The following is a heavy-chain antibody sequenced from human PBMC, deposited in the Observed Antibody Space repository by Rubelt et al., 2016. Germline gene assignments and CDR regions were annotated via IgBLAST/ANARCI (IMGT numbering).Heavy chain of an antibody. V-gene: IGHV3-7*01. CDR3: ARDPYDHEVACAFDI. J-gene: IGHJ3*02. Sequence: GGGVVQPGRSLRLSCAASGFTFSSYGMHWVRQAPGKGLEWVANIKQDGSEKYYVDSVKGRFTISRDNAKNSLYLQMNSLRAEDTAVYYCARDPYDHEVACAFDIWGQGTMVTVSS. CDR2: IKQDGSEK. D-gene: IGHD3-16*01. CDR1: GFTFSSYG.